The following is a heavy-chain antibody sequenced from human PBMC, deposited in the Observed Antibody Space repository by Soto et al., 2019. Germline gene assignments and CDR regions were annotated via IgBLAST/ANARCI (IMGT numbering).Heavy chain of an antibody. J-gene: IGHJ6*02. CDR2: IYYSGST. V-gene: IGHV4-30-4*01. CDR1: GGSISSGDYY. Sequence: QVQLQESGPGLVKPSQTLSLTCTVSGGSISSGDYYWSWIRQPPGKGLEWIGYIYYSGSTYYNPSLKSRVTISVDTSKNQFSLKLSSVTAADTAVYYCARETSFYPSYYYGMDVWGQGTTVTVSS. CDR3: ARETSFYPSYYYGMDV.